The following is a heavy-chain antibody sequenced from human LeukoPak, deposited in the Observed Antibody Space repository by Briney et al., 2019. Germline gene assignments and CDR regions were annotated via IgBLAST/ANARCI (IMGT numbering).Heavy chain of an antibody. CDR2: IKQDGSEK. CDR3: ARAKGYGDYVRYFDY. J-gene: IGHJ4*02. Sequence: GGSLRLSCAASGFTFSSYWMSWVRQAPGKGLEWVANIKQDGSEKYYVDSVKGRFTISRDNAKNSLYLQMNSLRAEDTAVYYCARAKGYGDYVRYFDYWGQGTLVTVSS. D-gene: IGHD4-17*01. CDR1: GFTFSSYW. V-gene: IGHV3-7*01.